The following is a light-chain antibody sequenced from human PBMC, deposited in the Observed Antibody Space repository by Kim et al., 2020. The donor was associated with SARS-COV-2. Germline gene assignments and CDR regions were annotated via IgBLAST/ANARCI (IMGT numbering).Light chain of an antibody. CDR1: KDISNY. Sequence: ASVGDRVTITCRASKDISNYVAWFQLKPGKAPNLLIYAASALQPGVPSRFRGSGSGTDCTLTVTSLQPEDVATYYCQKCDSAPWTFGQGTKVDIK. V-gene: IGKV1-27*01. CDR3: QKCDSAPWT. CDR2: AAS. J-gene: IGKJ1*01.